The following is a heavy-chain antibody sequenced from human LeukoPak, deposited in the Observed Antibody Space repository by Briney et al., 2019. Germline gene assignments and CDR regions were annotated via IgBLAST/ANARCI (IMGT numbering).Heavy chain of an antibody. V-gene: IGHV1-2*06. Sequence: ASLRVSCKASGYTFTSYYMYRVPEDPGQRLEWMGRINPNSGGTNYAQKFQGRVTMTRDTSISTGYMEMSRLRSDDKAVYYCAILLGYCSSTSCHPDYFDYWGQGTLVTVSS. J-gene: IGHJ4*02. D-gene: IGHD2-2*01. CDR1: GYTFTSYY. CDR3: AILLGYCSSTSCHPDYFDY. CDR2: INPNSGGT.